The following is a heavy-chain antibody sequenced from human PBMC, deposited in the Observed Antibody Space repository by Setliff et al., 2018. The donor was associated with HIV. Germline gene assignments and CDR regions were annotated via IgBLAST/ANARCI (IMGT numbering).Heavy chain of an antibody. CDR2: MYKDGST. Sequence: PGGSLRLSCAASDFDISSNYMRWIRQAPGKGLECVSVMYKDGSTFYADSVKGQFTTSRDNSNNVLFLQMNSLRAEDTALYYCAAGHYGAWGQGIMVTVSS. V-gene: IGHV3-53*01. J-gene: IGHJ4*02. D-gene: IGHD4-17*01. CDR1: DFDISSNY. CDR3: AAGHYGA.